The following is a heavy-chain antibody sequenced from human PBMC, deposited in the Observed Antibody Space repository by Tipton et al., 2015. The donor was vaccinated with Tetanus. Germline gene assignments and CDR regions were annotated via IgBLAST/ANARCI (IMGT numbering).Heavy chain of an antibody. CDR3: PTTGTVGSRFRVGS. J-gene: IGHJ5*01. CDR1: GLFFKNAW. V-gene: IGHV3-15*07. D-gene: IGHD1-26*01. Sequence: SLRLSCATSGLFFKNAWMNWVRQAPGKGLEWVGRLKSKTDGGTTDYAARVKDRFSISRDDSKNTLKLKMNSLKTEDAALFNCPTTGTVGSRFRVGSWGRGTLVTVSS. CDR2: LKSKTDGGTT.